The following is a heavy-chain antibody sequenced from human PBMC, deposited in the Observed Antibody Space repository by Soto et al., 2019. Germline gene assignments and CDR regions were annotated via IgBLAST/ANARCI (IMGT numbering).Heavy chain of an antibody. CDR3: ARGPFPAALVFDY. Sequence: QVQLVESGGGLVKPGGSLRLSCAASGITFSDYFMSWVRRAPGKGLEWISYISDSSSSIYYADSVKGRFTISRDNAKNSLYLQMNSLRVEDTAVYYCARGPFPAALVFDYWGQGTLVTVSS. CDR2: ISDSSSSI. V-gene: IGHV3-11*04. J-gene: IGHJ4*02. D-gene: IGHD2-2*01. CDR1: GITFSDYF.